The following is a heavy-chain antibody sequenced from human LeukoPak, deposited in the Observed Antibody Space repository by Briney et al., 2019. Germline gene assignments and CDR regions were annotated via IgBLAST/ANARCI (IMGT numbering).Heavy chain of an antibody. D-gene: IGHD2-15*01. CDR1: GFTFGSYW. CDR2: INSDGSST. J-gene: IGHJ5*02. Sequence: GGSLRLSCAASGFTFGSYWMHWVRQAPGKGLVWVSRINSDGSSTSYADSVKGRFTISRDNAKNTLYLQMNSLRAEDTAVYYCARGYCSGGSCYLKTGNWFDPWGQGTLVTVSS. V-gene: IGHV3-74*01. CDR3: ARGYCSGGSCYLKTGNWFDP.